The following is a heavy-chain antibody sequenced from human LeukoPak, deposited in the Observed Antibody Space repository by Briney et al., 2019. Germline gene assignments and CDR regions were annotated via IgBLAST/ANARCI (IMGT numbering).Heavy chain of an antibody. D-gene: IGHD3-10*01. V-gene: IGHV3-21*04. CDR2: ISSSSSYI. CDR3: ASAPNHRYGSGHLGY. J-gene: IGHJ4*02. CDR1: GFTFSSYS. Sequence: GGSLRLSCAASGFTFSSYSMNWVRQAPGKGLEWVSSISSSSSYIYYADSVKGRFTISRDNSKNTLYLQMNSLRAEDTAVYYCASAPNHRYGSGHLGYWGQGTLVTVSS.